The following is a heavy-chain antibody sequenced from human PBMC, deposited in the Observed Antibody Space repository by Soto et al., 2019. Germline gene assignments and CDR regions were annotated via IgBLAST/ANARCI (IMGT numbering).Heavy chain of an antibody. Sequence: GSLRLSCAASGFTFSSYAMSWVRQAPGKGLEWVSAISGSGGSTYYADSVKGRFTISRDNSKNTLYLQMNSLRAEDTAVYYCAKGGAYSSRLRLDPWGQGTLVTVSS. J-gene: IGHJ5*02. CDR3: AKGGAYSSRLRLDP. D-gene: IGHD6-13*01. CDR1: GFTFSSYA. CDR2: ISGSGGST. V-gene: IGHV3-23*01.